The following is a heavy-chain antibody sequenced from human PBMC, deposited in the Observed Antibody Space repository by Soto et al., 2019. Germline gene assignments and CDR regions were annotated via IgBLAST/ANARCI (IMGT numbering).Heavy chain of an antibody. CDR2: MNHNSGNT. V-gene: IGHV1-8*01. J-gene: IGHJ6*02. Sequence: ASVKVSCKASGYTFTSYDIHWVRQATGHGLGWMRWMNHNSGNTGYAQKFQGRVTMTRNTSISTAYMELSSLRSEDTAVYYCARGDGSGSYYLLYYYYGMDVWGQGTTVTVSS. D-gene: IGHD3-10*01. CDR1: GYTFTSYD. CDR3: ARGDGSGSYYLLYYYYGMDV.